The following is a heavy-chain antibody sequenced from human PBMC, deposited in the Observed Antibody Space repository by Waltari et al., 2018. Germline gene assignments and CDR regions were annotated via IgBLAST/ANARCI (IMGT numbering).Heavy chain of an antibody. CDR2: FYSGSTT. D-gene: IGHD3-3*01. CDR3: AKDSSPFLEHRVYYYYYMDV. Sequence: EVQLLESGGGLVQPGGSLRLSCAASGFTFGNYAMSWVRQAPGRVLWWVSVFYSGSTTYYADSVKGRFTISRDNSKNTLYLQMNSLRAEDTAVYYCAKDSSPFLEHRVYYYYYMDVWGKGTTVTVSS. CDR1: GFTFGNYA. J-gene: IGHJ6*03. V-gene: IGHV3-23*03.